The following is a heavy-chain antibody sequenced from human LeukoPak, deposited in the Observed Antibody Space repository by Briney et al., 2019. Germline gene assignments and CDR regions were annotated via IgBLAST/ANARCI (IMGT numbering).Heavy chain of an antibody. Sequence: GGSLRLSCAASGFTFDRFTIHWVRQTPGRGLEWVSLINRRGHTFYADSVKGRFTISRDNSRNSVFLQMNSLRPEDTALYHCAKEVDCPSDCLFFHSWGQGTLVTVSS. CDR1: GFTFDRFT. J-gene: IGHJ4*02. D-gene: IGHD2-21*02. CDR3: AKEVDCPSDCLFFHS. CDR2: INRRGHT. V-gene: IGHV3-43*01.